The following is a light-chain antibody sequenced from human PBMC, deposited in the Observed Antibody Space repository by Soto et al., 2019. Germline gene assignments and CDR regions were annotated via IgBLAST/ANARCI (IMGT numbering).Light chain of an antibody. CDR3: HSYDSSLSGWV. CDR1: SSNIGAGYD. CDR2: GNS. V-gene: IGLV1-40*01. J-gene: IGLJ3*02. Sequence: QPVLTQPPSVSGAPGQRVTISCTGSSSNIGAGYDVHWYQQLPGTAPKLLIYGNSNRPSGVPDRFSGSKSGTSASLAITGLQAEHEADYYCHSYDSSLSGWVFGGGTKLTVL.